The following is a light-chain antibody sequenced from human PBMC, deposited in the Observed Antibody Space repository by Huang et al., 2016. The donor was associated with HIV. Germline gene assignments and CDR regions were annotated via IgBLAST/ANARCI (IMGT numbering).Light chain of an antibody. Sequence: DIVLTQSLGTLSLSPGDRATLSCRASQSLTSSSLAWYQQKPGQSPRLLIFGAASRATGIPDRFGGGGSGTDFTLTSSRLEPEDFAVYYCQQYDNSPGTFGQGTKVEVK. J-gene: IGKJ1*01. CDR3: QQYDNSPGT. CDR1: QSLTSSS. V-gene: IGKV3-20*01. CDR2: GAA.